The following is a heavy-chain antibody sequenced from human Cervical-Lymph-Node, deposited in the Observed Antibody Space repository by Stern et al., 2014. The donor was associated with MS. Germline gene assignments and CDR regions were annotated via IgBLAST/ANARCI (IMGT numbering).Heavy chain of an antibody. CDR2: INTKTVNP. V-gene: IGHV7-4-1*02. D-gene: IGHD6-6*01. CDR1: GYNLTTFA. CDR3: ATWGAGSSPPLFY. J-gene: IGHJ4*02. Sequence: QLVQSGSELKKPGASVKVSCKASGYNLTTFAINWVRQAPGQGLEWMGWINTKTVNPTFAQGFTGRFVFSLDASINTAYLQIISLKAEDSAVYYCATWGAGSSPPLFYWGQGTLVTVSS.